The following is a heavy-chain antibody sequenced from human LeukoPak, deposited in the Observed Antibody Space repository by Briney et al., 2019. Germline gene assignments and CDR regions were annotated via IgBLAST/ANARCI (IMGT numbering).Heavy chain of an antibody. J-gene: IGHJ3*01. CDR1: GFTFNTFD. V-gene: IGHV3-33*01. D-gene: IGHD2-15*01. Sequence: GGSLRLSCAASGFTFNTFDMHWVRQAPGKGLGWVAVIWYDGSNKYYADSVKGRFTISRDNSKNTLYLQMNSLRAEDTAVYYCARQSSATIVSAFAFWGQGTMVTVSS. CDR3: ARQSSATIVSAFAF. CDR2: IWYDGSNK.